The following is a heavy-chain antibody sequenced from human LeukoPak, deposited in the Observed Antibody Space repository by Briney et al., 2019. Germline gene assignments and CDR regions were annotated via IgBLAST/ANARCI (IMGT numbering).Heavy chain of an antibody. CDR1: GFTVSSYN. Sequence: PGGSPRLSCVVSGFTVSSYNMNRVRQAPGKGLEWVSCISISSSYMHYAGSVKGRFTISRDNAKNSLYLQMTSLRAEDTAVYYCARVNSRDWSFDLWGRGTQVAVSS. CDR2: ISISSSYM. CDR3: ARVNSRDWSFDL. V-gene: IGHV3-21*01. J-gene: IGHJ2*01. D-gene: IGHD1-7*01.